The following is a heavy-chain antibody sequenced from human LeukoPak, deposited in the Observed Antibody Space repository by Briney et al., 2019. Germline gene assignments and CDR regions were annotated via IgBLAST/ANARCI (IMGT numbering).Heavy chain of an antibody. CDR2: IYYSGST. D-gene: IGHD3-22*01. CDR1: GDSISSYY. CDR3: ARLYYDSSRYPNWFDP. V-gene: IGHV4-59*08. Sequence: PSETLSRTCAVSGDSISSYYWSWIRQPPGKGLEWIGYIYYSGSTNYNPSLKRRVTISVDTSKNQFSLKLSSVTAADTAVYYCARLYYDSSRYPNWFDPWGQGTLVTVSS. J-gene: IGHJ5*02.